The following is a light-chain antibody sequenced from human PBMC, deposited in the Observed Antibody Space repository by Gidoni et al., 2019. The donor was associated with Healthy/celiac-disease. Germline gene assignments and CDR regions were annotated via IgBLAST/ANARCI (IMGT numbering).Light chain of an antibody. Sequence: ELVLTQSPGTLSLSPGERATPSCRASQSVSSSYLAWYQQKPGQAPRLLIYGASRRATGIPDRFSGSGSETDFTLTISRLEPEDFAVYYYQQYGSSRLTLGGGTKVEIK. V-gene: IGKV3-20*01. CDR3: QQYGSSRLT. CDR2: GAS. CDR1: QSVSSSY. J-gene: IGKJ4*01.